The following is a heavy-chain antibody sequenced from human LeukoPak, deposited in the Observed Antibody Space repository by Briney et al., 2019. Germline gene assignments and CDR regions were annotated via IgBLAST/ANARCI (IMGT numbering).Heavy chain of an antibody. V-gene: IGHV3-23*01. CDR1: GFTFSGYG. Sequence: GGSLRLSCAASGFTFSGYGMGWVRLAPGKGLEWVSGISYSGTGTYYADSVKGRFTISRDNSKNTLSLQMNSLRAEDTAIYYCAKAVYFDWLLDSWGRGTLVTVSS. J-gene: IGHJ4*02. CDR3: AKAVYFDWLLDS. D-gene: IGHD3-9*01. CDR2: ISYSGTGT.